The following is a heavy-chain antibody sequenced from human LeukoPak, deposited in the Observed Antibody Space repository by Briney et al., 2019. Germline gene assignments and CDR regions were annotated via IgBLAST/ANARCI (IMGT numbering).Heavy chain of an antibody. CDR1: GGSISSYY. CDR3: ARGHERSGYYHFDY. Sequence: SETLSLTCTVSGGSISSYYWSWIRQPPGKGLEWIGYIYYSGSTNYNPSLKSRVTISVDTSKNQFSLKLSSVTAADTAVYYCARGHERSGYYHFDYWGQGTLVTVSS. D-gene: IGHD3-22*01. J-gene: IGHJ4*02. V-gene: IGHV4-59*01. CDR2: IYYSGST.